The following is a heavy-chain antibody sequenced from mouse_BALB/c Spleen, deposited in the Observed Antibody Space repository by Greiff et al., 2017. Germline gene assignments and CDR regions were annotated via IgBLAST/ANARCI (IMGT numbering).Heavy chain of an antibody. J-gene: IGHJ1*01. CDR3: ARYYGSPWYFDV. V-gene: IGHV3-2*02. CDR2: ISYSGST. Sequence: EVMLVESGPGLVKPSQSLSLTCTVTGYSITSDYAWNWIRQFPGNKLEWMGYISYSGSTSYNPSLKSRISITRDTSKNQFFLQLNSVTTEDTATYYCARYYGSPWYFDVWGAGTTVTVSS. CDR1: GYSITSDYA. D-gene: IGHD1-1*01.